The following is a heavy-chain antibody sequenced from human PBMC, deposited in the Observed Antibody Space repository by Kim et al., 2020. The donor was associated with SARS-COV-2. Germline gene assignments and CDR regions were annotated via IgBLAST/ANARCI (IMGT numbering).Heavy chain of an antibody. CDR3: ARGPTPSYGLDV. V-gene: IGHV3-30-3*01. J-gene: IGHJ6*02. CDR2: ISFDGSNK. CDR1: GFTFSNYA. Sequence: GGSLRLSCAASGFTFSNYAMHWVRQAPGKGLEWVAVISFDGSNKYYADSVKGRFTISRDNSKNTLCLQMNSLTTEDTAVYYCARGPTPSYGLDVWGQGTTVTVSS.